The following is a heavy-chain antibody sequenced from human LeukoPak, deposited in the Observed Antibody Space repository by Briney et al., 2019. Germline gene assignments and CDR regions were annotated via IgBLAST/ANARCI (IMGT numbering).Heavy chain of an antibody. J-gene: IGHJ5*02. Sequence: GGSLRLSCAASGFTFSIYAMSWVRQAPGKGLEWVSGIIGNAGMSYYADSVKGRFTISRDNSKNTLYLQMNSLRAEDTAIYYCAKGGRECTSTTCYTLYNWFDPWGQGTLVTVSS. CDR3: AKGGRECTSTTCYTLYNWFDP. CDR1: GFTFSIYA. CDR2: IIGNAGMS. V-gene: IGHV3-23*01. D-gene: IGHD2-2*02.